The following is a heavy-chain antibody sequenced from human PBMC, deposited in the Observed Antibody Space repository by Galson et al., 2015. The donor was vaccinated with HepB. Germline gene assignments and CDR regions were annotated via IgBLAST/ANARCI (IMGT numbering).Heavy chain of an antibody. CDR1: GFTFSSYG. CDR2: ISYDGVYK. J-gene: IGHJ4*02. D-gene: IGHD2-2*01. Sequence: SLRLSCAASGFTFSSYGMHWVRQAPGKGLEWVAIISYDGVYKYYADSLKGRFTISRDNSKNTLYLQMNSLRAEDTAVYYCARSTYLGYCSSTSCYACSKFDYWGQGALVTVSS. V-gene: IGHV3-30*03. CDR3: ARSTYLGYCSSTSCYACSKFDY.